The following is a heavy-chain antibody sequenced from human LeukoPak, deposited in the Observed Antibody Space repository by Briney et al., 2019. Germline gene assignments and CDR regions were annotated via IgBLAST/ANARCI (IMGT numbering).Heavy chain of an antibody. D-gene: IGHD4-17*01. CDR2: VTTSSSYI. V-gene: IGHV3-21*01. Sequence: GGSLRLSCAASGFTFSSYSMNWVRQAPGKGLEWVSSVTTSSSYIYYADSVKGRFTISRDNAKNSLYLQMNSLRADDTAVYYCARKQDYGDYLQNFDYWGQGALVTVSS. CDR3: ARKQDYGDYLQNFDY. J-gene: IGHJ4*02. CDR1: GFTFSSYS.